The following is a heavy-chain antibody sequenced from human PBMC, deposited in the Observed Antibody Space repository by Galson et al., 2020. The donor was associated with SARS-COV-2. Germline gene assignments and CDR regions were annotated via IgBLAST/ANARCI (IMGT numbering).Heavy chain of an antibody. J-gene: IGHJ6*02. CDR1: GFTVTTNY. D-gene: IGHD1-26*01. CDR3: ARGSVMDV. V-gene: IGHV3-53*01. Sequence: GGSLRLSCAASGFTVTTNYMSWVRQAPGKGLEWVSIIYSGGTTYYADSVKGRCTISRDNAKNTLYLQMNSLRAEDTAVYYCARGSVMDVWGQGTTVTVSS. CDR2: IYSGGTT.